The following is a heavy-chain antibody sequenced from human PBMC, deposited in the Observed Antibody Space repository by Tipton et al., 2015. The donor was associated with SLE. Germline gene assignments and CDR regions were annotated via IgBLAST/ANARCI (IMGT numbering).Heavy chain of an antibody. Sequence: SLRLSRAASGFTFSSYWMSWVRQAPGKGLEWVANIKQDGSEKYYVDSVKGRFTISRDTAKNSLYLQMNSLRAEDTAVYYCAREGYSGYESWEMFDYWGQGTLVTVSS. J-gene: IGHJ4*02. CDR3: AREGYSGYESWEMFDY. D-gene: IGHD5-12*01. CDR2: IKQDGSEK. CDR1: GFTFSSYW. V-gene: IGHV3-7*01.